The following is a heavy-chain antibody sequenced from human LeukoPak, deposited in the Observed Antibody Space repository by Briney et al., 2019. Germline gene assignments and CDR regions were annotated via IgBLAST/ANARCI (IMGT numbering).Heavy chain of an antibody. Sequence: SGTLSLTCAVSGGSISSSNWWSWVRQPPGKGLEWIGEIYHSGSTNYNPSLKSRVTMSVDTSKNQFSLKLSSVTAADTAVYYCARLVRFYYYYMDVWGKGTTVTVSS. CDR1: GGSISSSNW. CDR3: ARLVRFYYYYMDV. V-gene: IGHV4-4*02. J-gene: IGHJ6*03. D-gene: IGHD3-3*01. CDR2: IYHSGST.